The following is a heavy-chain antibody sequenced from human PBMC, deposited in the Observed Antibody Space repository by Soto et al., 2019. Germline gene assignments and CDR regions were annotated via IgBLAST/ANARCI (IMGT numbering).Heavy chain of an antibody. CDR3: ARPHRVTIFGVVIPRPYYYGMDV. CDR1: GGTFSSYA. D-gene: IGHD3-3*01. Sequence: ASVKVSCKASGGTFSSYAISWVRQAPGQGLEWMGGIIPIFGTANYAQKFQGRVTITADESTSTAYMELSSLRSEDTAVYYCARPHRVTIFGVVIPRPYYYGMDVWGQGTTVTVSS. V-gene: IGHV1-69*13. J-gene: IGHJ6*02. CDR2: IIPIFGTA.